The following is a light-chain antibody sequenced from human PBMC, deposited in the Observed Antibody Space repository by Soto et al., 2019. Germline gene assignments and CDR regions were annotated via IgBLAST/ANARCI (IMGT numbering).Light chain of an antibody. Sequence: QSALTQPASVSGSPGQSITISCTGTSSDVGGYNYVSWYQQHPGKAPKLMNYEVSNRPSGVSNRFSGSKSGNTASLTISGLQAEDEADYYCRSYTSSNTWVFGGGTKVTV. CDR3: RSYTSSNTWV. CDR1: SSDVGGYNY. CDR2: EVS. J-gene: IGLJ3*02. V-gene: IGLV2-14*01.